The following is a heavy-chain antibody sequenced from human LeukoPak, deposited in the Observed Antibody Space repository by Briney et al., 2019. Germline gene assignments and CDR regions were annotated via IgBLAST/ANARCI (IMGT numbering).Heavy chain of an antibody. CDR2: INHSGST. CDR1: GGSFSGYY. D-gene: IGHD6-19*01. J-gene: IGHJ4*02. Sequence: SETLSLTCAVYGGSFSGYYWSWIRQPPGKGLEWIGEINHSGSTNYSPSLKSRVTISADTSKNQFSLKLSSVTAADTAVYYCARGVALAVTAPGYWGQGTLVTVSS. CDR3: ARGVALAVTAPGY. V-gene: IGHV4-34*01.